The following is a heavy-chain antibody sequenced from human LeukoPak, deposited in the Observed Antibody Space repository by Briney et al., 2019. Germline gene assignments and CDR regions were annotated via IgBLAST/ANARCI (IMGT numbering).Heavy chain of an antibody. D-gene: IGHD3-10*01. CDR3: ARRVLPWFGESAFDI. V-gene: IGHV1-2*06. CDR1: GYTFTGYY. CDR2: INPNSGGT. Sequence: ASVKVSCKASGYTFTGYYMHWVRQAPGQGLEWMGRINPNSGGTNYAQKFQGRVAMTRDTSISTAYMELSRLRSDDTAVYYCARRVLPWFGESAFDIWGQGTMVTVSS. J-gene: IGHJ3*02.